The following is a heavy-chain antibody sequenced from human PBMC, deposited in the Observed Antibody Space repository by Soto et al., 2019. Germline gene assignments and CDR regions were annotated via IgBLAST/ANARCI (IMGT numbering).Heavy chain of an antibody. CDR2: ISPDGTTT. V-gene: IGHV3-74*01. J-gene: IGHJ5*02. Sequence: GGSLRLSCVASGFTFRGDWMHWVRQVPGKGLVWVSRISPDGTTTYYADSVKGRFTISRDNAKNTLYLQMNGLRADDTAVYYGSRGRSPYYGYFDPWGPGTLVTVSS. D-gene: IGHD3-3*01. CDR3: SRGRSPYYGYFDP. CDR1: GFTFRGDW.